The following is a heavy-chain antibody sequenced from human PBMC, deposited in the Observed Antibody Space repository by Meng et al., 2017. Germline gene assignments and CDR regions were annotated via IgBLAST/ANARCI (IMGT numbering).Heavy chain of an antibody. V-gene: IGHV1-3*01. CDR1: GYTFTSYA. Sequence: QVPVVQAGAEVKKPGASVKVSCKASGYTFTSYAMHWVRQAPGQSLEWMGWLNAGNGDTKYSQKFQGRVTITRDSSASTAYMELSSLRSEDTAVYYCARDSCTGGICYRGSFDYWAQGTLVTVSS. D-gene: IGHD2-15*01. CDR3: ARDSCTGGICYRGSFDY. J-gene: IGHJ4*02. CDR2: LNAGNGDT.